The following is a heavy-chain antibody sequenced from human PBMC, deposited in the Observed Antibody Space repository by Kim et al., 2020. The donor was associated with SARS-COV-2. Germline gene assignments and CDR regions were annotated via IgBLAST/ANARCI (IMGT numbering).Heavy chain of an antibody. CDR2: INPNSGGT. Sequence: ASVKVSCKASGYTFTGYYMHWVRQAPGQGLEWMGRINPNSGGTNYAQKFQGRVTMTRDTSISTAYMELSRLRSDDTAVYYCARGRVEGPYNWFDPWGQGTLVTVSS. J-gene: IGHJ5*02. CDR1: GYTFTGYY. V-gene: IGHV1-2*06. CDR3: ARGRVEGPYNWFDP.